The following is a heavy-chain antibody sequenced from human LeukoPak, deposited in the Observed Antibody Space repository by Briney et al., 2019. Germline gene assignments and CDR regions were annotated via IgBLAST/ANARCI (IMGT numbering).Heavy chain of an antibody. V-gene: IGHV4-39*07. D-gene: IGHD3-3*01. CDR1: GGSISSSSYY. CDR3: ASLDFWSGYHDY. CDR2: IYYSGST. J-gene: IGHJ4*02. Sequence: SETLSLTCTVSGGSISSSSYYWGWIRQPPGKGLEWIGSIYYSGSTYYNPSLKSRVTISVDTSKNQFSLKLSSVTAADTAVYYCASLDFWSGYHDYWGQGTLVTVSS.